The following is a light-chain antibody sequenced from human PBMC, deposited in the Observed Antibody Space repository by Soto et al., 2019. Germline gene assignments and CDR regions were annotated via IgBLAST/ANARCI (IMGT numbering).Light chain of an antibody. CDR3: HQSYGFHHT. J-gene: IGKJ2*01. CDR1: QTINNY. CDR2: SAS. Sequence: DIQMTQSPSSLFASVGDRVTITCRASQTINNYLSWYQQKPGKPPKVLNYSASSLQRGVPSRFSGSGSGTDFTLTISSLQPEDFATYWCHQSYGFHHTFGQGTKVDI. V-gene: IGKV1-39*01.